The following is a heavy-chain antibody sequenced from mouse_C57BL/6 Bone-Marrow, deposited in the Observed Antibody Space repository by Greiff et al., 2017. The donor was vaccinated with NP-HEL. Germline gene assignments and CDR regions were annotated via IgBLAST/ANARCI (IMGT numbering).Heavy chain of an antibody. Sequence: EVQLQQSGPVLVKPGASVKMSCKASGYTFTDYYMNWVKQSHGKSLEWIGVINPYNGGTSYNQKFKGKATLTVDKSSSTAYMELNSLTSEDSAVYYCAPRQLRLRFFDYWGKGTTLTVSS. CDR3: APRQLRLRFFDY. J-gene: IGHJ2*01. D-gene: IGHD3-2*02. CDR1: GYTFTDYY. CDR2: INPYNGGT. V-gene: IGHV1-19*01.